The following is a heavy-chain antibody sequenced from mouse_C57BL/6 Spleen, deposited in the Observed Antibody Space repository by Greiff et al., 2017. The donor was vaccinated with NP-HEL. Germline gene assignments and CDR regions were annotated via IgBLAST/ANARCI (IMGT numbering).Heavy chain of an antibody. D-gene: IGHD3-2*02. Sequence: QVQLQQPGAELVKPGASVKVSCKASGYTFSSYWMHWVTQRPGQGLEWIGRIHPSDSDTNYNQKFKGKATLTVDKSSSTAYMQLSSLTSEDSAVYYCAIGGTAQATFAYWGQGTLVTVSA. CDR3: AIGGTAQATFAY. J-gene: IGHJ3*01. CDR2: IHPSDSDT. V-gene: IGHV1-74*01. CDR1: GYTFSSYW.